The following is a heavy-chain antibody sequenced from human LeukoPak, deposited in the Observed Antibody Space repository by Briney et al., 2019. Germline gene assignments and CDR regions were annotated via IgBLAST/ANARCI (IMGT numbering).Heavy chain of an antibody. D-gene: IGHD3-22*01. Sequence: EGSLRLSCAASGFTFSGYYMTWIRQAPGKGLEWVSYISSSGSTINYADSVKGRFTISRDNAKNSLYLQMNSLRAEDTAVYYCATYSSLNRREFQYWGQGTLLTVSS. CDR3: ATYSSLNRREFQY. CDR1: GFTFSGYY. V-gene: IGHV3-11*04. J-gene: IGHJ1*01. CDR2: ISSSGSTI.